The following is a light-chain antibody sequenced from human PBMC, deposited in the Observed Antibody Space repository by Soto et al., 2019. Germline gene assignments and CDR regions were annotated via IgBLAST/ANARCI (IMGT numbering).Light chain of an antibody. J-gene: IGKJ2*01. CDR1: QSVRRW. Sequence: QMSRSPSTLSASVGDRVTITCRAPQSVRRWLAWYQHHPARAPKVLIYKASTLESGDPSRCSGSGSGTEFTLTISSLEPDDFATYYCQQYDSYPYTFGQGTKVDIK. V-gene: IGKV1-5*03. CDR2: KAS. CDR3: QQYDSYPYT.